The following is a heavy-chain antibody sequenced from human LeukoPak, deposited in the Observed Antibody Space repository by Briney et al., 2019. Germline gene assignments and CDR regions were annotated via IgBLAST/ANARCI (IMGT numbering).Heavy chain of an antibody. CDR1: GFTFSSYE. CDR2: ISSGSTI. J-gene: IGHJ4*02. V-gene: IGHV3-48*03. D-gene: IGHD6-19*01. CDR3: ARESIAVAGAPFDC. Sequence: GGSLRLSCAASGFTFSSYEMNWVSQAPGKGLEWVSYISSGSTIYDADSVKGRFTISRDNAKNSLYLQMNSLRAEDTAVYYCARESIAVAGAPFDCWGQGTLVTVSS.